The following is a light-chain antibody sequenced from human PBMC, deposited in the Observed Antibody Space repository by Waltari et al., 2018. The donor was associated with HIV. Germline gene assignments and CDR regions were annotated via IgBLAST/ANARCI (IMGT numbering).Light chain of an antibody. CDR2: EDN. J-gene: IGLJ3*02. CDR1: SGSVAANF. V-gene: IGLV6-57*01. Sequence: NFMLTQPHSESASPGETVTISCTHSSGSVAANFVQWFQQRPGSSPTTVIYEDNERPSGVPDRFSGSIDSSSSSASFTAFLTISGLKTEDEAVYYCQSYDSDSLVFGGGTRLTVL. CDR3: QSYDSDSLV.